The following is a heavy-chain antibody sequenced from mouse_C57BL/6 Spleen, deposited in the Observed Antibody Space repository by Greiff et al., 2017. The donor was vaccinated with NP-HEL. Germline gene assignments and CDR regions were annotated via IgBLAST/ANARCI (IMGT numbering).Heavy chain of an antibody. J-gene: IGHJ3*01. Sequence: VQLQQSGAELVKPGASVKLSCKASGYTFTSYWMQWVKQRPGQGLEWIGEIDPSDSYTNYNQKFKGKATLTVDTSSSTAYMQLSSLTSEDSAVYYCARRDSNYVGFAYWGQGTLVTVSA. CDR3: ARRDSNYVGFAY. D-gene: IGHD2-5*01. V-gene: IGHV1-50*01. CDR1: GYTFTSYW. CDR2: IDPSDSYT.